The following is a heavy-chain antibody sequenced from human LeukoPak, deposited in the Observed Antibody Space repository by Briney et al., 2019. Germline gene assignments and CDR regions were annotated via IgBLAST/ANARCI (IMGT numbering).Heavy chain of an antibody. CDR1: GFTFSSFA. CDR3: AKFWGGLDY. D-gene: IGHD3-16*01. V-gene: IGHV3-23*01. J-gene: IGHJ4*02. CDR2: ISNSGDST. Sequence: GGSLRLSCAASGFTFSSFAMTWVRQAPGKGLEWVSAISNSGDSTYYADSVTGRFTISRDNSKFTLYLQMNSLRAEDTAVYYCAKFWGGLDYWGQGTLVTVSS.